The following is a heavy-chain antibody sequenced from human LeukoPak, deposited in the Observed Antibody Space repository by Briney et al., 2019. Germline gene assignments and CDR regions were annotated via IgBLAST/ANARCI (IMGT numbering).Heavy chain of an antibody. Sequence: GGSLRLSCVASGFTFSSNGMHWVRQAPGKGLEWVAVISYDGSNKYYADSVKGRFTISRDNSKNTLYLQMGSLRAEDMAVYYCARDYFGWFDPWGQGTLVTVSS. D-gene: IGHD2/OR15-2a*01. CDR1: GFTFSSNG. J-gene: IGHJ5*02. CDR2: ISYDGSNK. CDR3: ARDYFGWFDP. V-gene: IGHV3-30*19.